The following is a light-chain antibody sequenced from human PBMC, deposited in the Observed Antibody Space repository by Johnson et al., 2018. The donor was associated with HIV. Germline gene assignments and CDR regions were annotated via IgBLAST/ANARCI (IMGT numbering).Light chain of an antibody. CDR3: GTWDSSNYV. CDR1: SSNIGNNY. V-gene: IGLV1-51*02. Sequence: QSVLTQPPSVSAAPGQKVTISCSGSSSNIGNNYVSWYQQLPGTAPKLLIYENNKRPSGIPDRFSGSKSGTSATLGITGLQTGDEADYYCGTWDSSNYVFGTVTKVTVL. CDR2: ENN. J-gene: IGLJ1*01.